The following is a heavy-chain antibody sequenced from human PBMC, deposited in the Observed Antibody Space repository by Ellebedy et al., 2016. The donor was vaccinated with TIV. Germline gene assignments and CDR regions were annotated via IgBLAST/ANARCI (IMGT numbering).Heavy chain of an antibody. CDR2: LSSDHKVA. Sequence: GESLKISCVASGFAFGHYWMHWVRQAPGKGLVWVSRLSSDHKVAGYADSVKGRFTISRDNARNTLYLQMDSLRAEDTAVYYCARDSGSYPFDYWGLGALVTVSS. CDR1: GFAFGHYW. V-gene: IGHV3-74*01. J-gene: IGHJ4*02. CDR3: ARDSGSYPFDY. D-gene: IGHD3-22*01.